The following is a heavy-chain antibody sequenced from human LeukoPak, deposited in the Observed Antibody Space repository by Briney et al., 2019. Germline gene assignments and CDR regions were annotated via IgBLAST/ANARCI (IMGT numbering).Heavy chain of an antibody. D-gene: IGHD6-19*01. CDR3: ARGYSSGWYAN. CDR1: GGSITSYY. J-gene: IGHJ4*02. CDR2: ISYSGST. Sequence: SETLSLTCTVSGGSITSYYWSWIQQPPGKGLEWIGYISYSGSTNYNPSLKSRVTISVDTSKNQFSLKLSSVTAADTAVYYCARGYSSGWYANWGQGTLVTVSS. V-gene: IGHV4-59*01.